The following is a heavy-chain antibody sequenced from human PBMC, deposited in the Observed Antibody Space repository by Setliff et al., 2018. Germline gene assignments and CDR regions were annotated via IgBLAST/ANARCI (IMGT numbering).Heavy chain of an antibody. CDR3: ARDYGPNDY. V-gene: IGHV4-34*01. CDR1: GGSFSTYF. D-gene: IGHD3-16*01. CDR2: INHYGST. J-gene: IGHJ4*02. Sequence: SETLSLTCAVYGGSFSTYFWSWIRQPPGKGLEWIGEINHYGSTKYKSSLKSRVTISVDTSRNQFSLKLTSVTAADTAVYFCARDYGPNDYWGQGSLVTVSS.